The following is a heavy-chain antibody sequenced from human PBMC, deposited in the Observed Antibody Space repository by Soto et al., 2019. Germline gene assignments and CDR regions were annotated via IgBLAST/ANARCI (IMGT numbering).Heavy chain of an antibody. CDR3: VKDLQILEWLPHGRDV. D-gene: IGHD3-3*01. V-gene: IGHV3-64D*06. Sequence: GGSLRLSCSASGFTFSSYAKHWVRQAPGRGLEYVSAISSNGGSTYYADSVKGRFTISRDNSKNTLYLQMSSLRAEDTAVYYCVKDLQILEWLPHGRDVWGQGTTVTVSS. J-gene: IGHJ6*02. CDR2: ISSNGGST. CDR1: GFTFSSYA.